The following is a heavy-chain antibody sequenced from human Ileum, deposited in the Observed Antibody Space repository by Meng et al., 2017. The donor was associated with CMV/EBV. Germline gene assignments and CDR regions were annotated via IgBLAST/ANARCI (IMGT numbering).Heavy chain of an antibody. CDR3: ARESQQLYRTLDY. CDR2: IYTSGST. V-gene: IGHV4-4*07. Sequence: GQLQGSGPGLVKPSETRSLTCTVSGGSISSDYWSWIRQPAGKGLQWVGRIYTSGSTNYNPSLKSRVTMSVDTSKNQFSLNLSSVTAADTAVYYCARESQQLYRTLDYWGQGTLVTVSS. CDR1: GGSISSDY. J-gene: IGHJ4*02. D-gene: IGHD3-16*02.